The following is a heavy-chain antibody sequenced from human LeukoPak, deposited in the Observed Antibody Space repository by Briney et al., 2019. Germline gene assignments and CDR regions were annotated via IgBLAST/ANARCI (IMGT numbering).Heavy chain of an antibody. D-gene: IGHD2-2*01. Sequence: GRSLRLSCAASGFTFSSYGMHWVRQAPGKGLEWVAVIWYDGSNKYYADSVKGRFTISRDNSKNTLYLQMNSLRAEDTAVYYCARDNEIVVVPAAINFDYWGQGTLVTVSS. CDR2: IWYDGSNK. V-gene: IGHV3-33*01. CDR1: GFTFSSYG. J-gene: IGHJ4*02. CDR3: ARDNEIVVVPAAINFDY.